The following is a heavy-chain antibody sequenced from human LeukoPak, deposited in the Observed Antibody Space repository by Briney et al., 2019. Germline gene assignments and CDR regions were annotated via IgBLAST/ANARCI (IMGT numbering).Heavy chain of an antibody. CDR1: VYTFTSYS. J-gene: IGHJ4*02. CDR3: ARGWACENDY. V-gene: IGHV1-18*01. Sequence: ASVKVSCKASVYTFTSYSLCCVCQAPGQGVERMAWISAYNVNTNYAKKLPGRVTMTTETSTSTAYMELRSLRSDDTAVYYCARGWACENDYWGQGTLVTVSS. CDR2: ISAYNVNT. D-gene: IGHD5-24*01.